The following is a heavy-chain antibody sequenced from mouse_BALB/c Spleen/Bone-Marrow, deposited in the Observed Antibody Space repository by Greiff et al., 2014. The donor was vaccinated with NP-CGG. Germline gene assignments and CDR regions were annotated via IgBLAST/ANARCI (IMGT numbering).Heavy chain of an antibody. V-gene: IGHV5-9-3*01. D-gene: IGHD5-1-1*01. J-gene: IGHJ2*01. CDR3: ARPNTDYFDY. Sequence: VQLKESGGGLVKPGGSLKLSCAASGFTFSCYAMSWIRQTPEKRLEWVATISSGGNYTYYPDSVKGRFTISRDNAKNTLYLQMSSLRSEDTAMYYCARPNTDYFDYWGQGTTLTVSS. CDR1: GFTFSCYA. CDR2: ISSGGNYT.